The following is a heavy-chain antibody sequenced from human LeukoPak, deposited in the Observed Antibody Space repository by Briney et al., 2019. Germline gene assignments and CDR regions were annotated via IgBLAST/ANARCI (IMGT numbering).Heavy chain of an antibody. Sequence: GGSLRLSCAASGFTFSSYAMSWVRQAPGKGLEWVSSISGSDGSTYYADSVKGRFTISRDNSKNTLYLQMNSLRAEDTAVYYCVKDYSTIPAPANPLFDYWGQGALVTVSS. CDR3: VKDYSTIPAPANPLFDY. CDR2: ISGSDGST. J-gene: IGHJ4*02. CDR1: GFTFSSYA. D-gene: IGHD6-13*01. V-gene: IGHV3-23*01.